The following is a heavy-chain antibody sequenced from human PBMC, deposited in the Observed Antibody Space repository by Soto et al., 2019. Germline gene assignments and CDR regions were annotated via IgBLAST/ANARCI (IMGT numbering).Heavy chain of an antibody. V-gene: IGHV1-18*04. Sequence: ASVKVSCKASGYTFTSYGISWVRQAPVQGLEWMGWISAYSGNTNYAQKLQGRVTMTTDTSTSTAYMELRSLRSDDTAVYYCARDQWYYDSSGYYGAFDIWGQGTMVTV. CDR3: ARDQWYYDSSGYYGAFDI. CDR1: GYTFTSYG. J-gene: IGHJ3*02. CDR2: ISAYSGNT. D-gene: IGHD3-22*01.